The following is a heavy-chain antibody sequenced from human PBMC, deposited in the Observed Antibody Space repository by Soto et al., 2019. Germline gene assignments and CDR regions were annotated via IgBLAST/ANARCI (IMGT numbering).Heavy chain of an antibody. CDR1: GGTFSSYA. D-gene: IGHD4-4*01. V-gene: IGHV1-69*01. CDR3: ARGAVTTYRTPLATYGMDV. J-gene: IGHJ6*02. Sequence: QVQLVQSGAEVKKPGSSVKVSCKASGGTFSSYAISWVRQAPGQGLEWMGGIIPILGTANYAQKYQGRVTITADESTSTAYRALSSLRSEDTAVYYCARGAVTTYRTPLATYGMDVWGQGTTVTVSS. CDR2: IIPILGTA.